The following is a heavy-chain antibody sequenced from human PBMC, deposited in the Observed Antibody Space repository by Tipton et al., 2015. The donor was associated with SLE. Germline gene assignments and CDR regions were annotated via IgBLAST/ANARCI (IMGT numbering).Heavy chain of an antibody. J-gene: IGHJ4*02. D-gene: IGHD1-7*01. V-gene: IGHV1-2*02. CDR3: ARGMDWNYGYYFDY. CDR2: IEPNSGDT. CDR1: GYTFTDYY. Sequence: QVQLVQSGAEVKKPGASVKVSCRASGYTFTDYYVHWVRQAPGQGLEWMGWIEPNSGDTDYAQNFQGRVTMTSDTSITTAYMEVIRLTSDDTAVYYCARGMDWNYGYYFDYWGQGALVTVSS.